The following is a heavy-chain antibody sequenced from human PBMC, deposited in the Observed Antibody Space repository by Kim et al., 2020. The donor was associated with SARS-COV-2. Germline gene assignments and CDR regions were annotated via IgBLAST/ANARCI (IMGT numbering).Heavy chain of an antibody. CDR1: GGSISSSSYY. J-gene: IGHJ3*02. Sequence: SETLSLTCTVSGGSISSSSYYWGWIRQPPGKGLEWIGSIYYSGSTYYNPSLKSRVTISVDTSKNQFSLKLSSVTAADTAVYYCARLTIFGVVILLHHDAFDIWGQGTMVTVSS. D-gene: IGHD3-3*01. CDR3: ARLTIFGVVILLHHDAFDI. CDR2: IYYSGST. V-gene: IGHV4-39*01.